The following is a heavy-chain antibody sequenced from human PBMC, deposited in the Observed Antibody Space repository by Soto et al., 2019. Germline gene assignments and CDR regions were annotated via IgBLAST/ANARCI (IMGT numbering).Heavy chain of an antibody. J-gene: IGHJ6*02. CDR2: IIPIFGTA. D-gene: IGHD6-19*01. CDR1: RVAFSKFI. V-gene: IGHV1-69*13. Sequence: GALVKVSCKASRVAFSKFIVTWVRQAPGLGLEWVGGIIPIFGTANYAQKFQGRVTITADESTSTSYMEVNNLRSEDTAVYYCAKVRYSSPMGYYYGMDVWGQGTTVTVSS. CDR3: AKVRYSSPMGYYYGMDV.